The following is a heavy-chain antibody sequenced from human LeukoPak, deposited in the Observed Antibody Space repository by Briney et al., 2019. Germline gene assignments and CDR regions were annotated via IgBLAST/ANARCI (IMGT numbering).Heavy chain of an antibody. CDR2: IYTSGST. CDR1: GGSISSGSYY. Sequence: SETLSLTCTVSGGSISSGSYYWSWIRQPAGKGLEWIGRIYTSGSTNYNPSLKSRVTISVDTSKNQFSLKLSSVTAADTAVYYCARGHPRYYYGMDVWGQGTTVTVSS. CDR3: ARGHPRYYYGMDV. V-gene: IGHV4-61*02. J-gene: IGHJ6*02.